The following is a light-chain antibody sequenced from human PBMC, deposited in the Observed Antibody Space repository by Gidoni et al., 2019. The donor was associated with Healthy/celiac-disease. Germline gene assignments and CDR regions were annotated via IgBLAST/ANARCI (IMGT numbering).Light chain of an antibody. Sequence: DVQMTQSPSSRSATVGDRVTITCRASQSLDSFLNWYQQIPGKAPKLLIYAASTLQRGVPSRFSCSGSWTQFPLTITSLHPEASATYFCQQSQGPPWTFGHGTKVEIQ. V-gene: IGKV1-39*01. CDR2: AAS. CDR1: QSLDSF. CDR3: QQSQGPPWT. J-gene: IGKJ1*01.